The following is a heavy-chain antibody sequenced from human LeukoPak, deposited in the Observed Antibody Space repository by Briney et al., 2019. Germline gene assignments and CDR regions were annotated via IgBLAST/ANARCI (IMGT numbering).Heavy chain of an antibody. CDR3: ARHEEEDGYNAKTPDY. CDR1: GVSISGTNYY. V-gene: IGHV4-39*01. CDR2: IHYRLPT. D-gene: IGHD5-24*01. Sequence: SEALSLTCDVSGVSISGTNYYWGWIRQPPGMGLEWIGSIHYRLPTFYNPLLKSRVTISVDTSKNQISLRLRSVTAADRAVYYCARHEEEDGYNAKTPDYWGQGTLVTVSS. J-gene: IGHJ4*02.